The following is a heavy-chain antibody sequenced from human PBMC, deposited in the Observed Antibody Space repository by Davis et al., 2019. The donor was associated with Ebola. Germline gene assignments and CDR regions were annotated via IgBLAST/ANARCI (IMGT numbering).Heavy chain of an antibody. V-gene: IGHV3-48*03. D-gene: IGHD5-18*01. CDR1: GFTFSSYE. Sequence: GGSLRLSCAASGFTFSSYEMNWVRQAPGKGLECVSHMSPSGDIIYYADSVKGRFTVSRDNAKKSLYLQMNSLRAEDTGVYHCVPGTWIRGQGTLVTVSS. J-gene: IGHJ4*02. CDR2: MSPSGDII. CDR3: VPGTWI.